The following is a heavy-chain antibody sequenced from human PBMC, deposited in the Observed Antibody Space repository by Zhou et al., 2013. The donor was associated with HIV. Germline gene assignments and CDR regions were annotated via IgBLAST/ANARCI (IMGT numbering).Heavy chain of an antibody. J-gene: IGHJ3*02. D-gene: IGHD3-3*01. CDR1: GYTFTTYY. V-gene: IGHV1-46*03. CDR2: INPSGGST. CDR3: VRGQKFIRGAFDI. Sequence: QVQLVQSGAEVKKPGASVKVSCKASGYTFTTYYMHWVRQAPGQGLECMGIINPSGGSTTYAQKFQGRVTMTGDTSTSTVYMELSSLRSEDTAVYYCVRGQKFIRGAFDIWAKGQWSPSLQ.